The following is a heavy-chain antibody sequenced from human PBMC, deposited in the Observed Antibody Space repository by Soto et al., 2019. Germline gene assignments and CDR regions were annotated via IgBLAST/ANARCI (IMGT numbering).Heavy chain of an antibody. V-gene: IGHV3-30*18. D-gene: IGHD3-10*01. J-gene: IGHJ6*02. CDR3: AKDRALVRGVIKPLDYYYGMDV. CDR2: ISYDGSNK. CDR1: GFTFSSYG. Sequence: PGGSLRLSCAASGFTFSSYGMHWVRQAPGKGLEWVAVISYDGSNKYYADSVKGRFTISRDNSKNTLYLQMNSLRAEDTAVYYCAKDRALVRGVIKPLDYYYGMDVWGHVTTFTVSS.